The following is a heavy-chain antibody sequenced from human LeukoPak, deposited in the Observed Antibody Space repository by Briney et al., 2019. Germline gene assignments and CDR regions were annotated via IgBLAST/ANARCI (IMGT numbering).Heavy chain of an antibody. V-gene: IGHV3-48*03. CDR3: EATVTTPYYYYYMDV. CDR1: GFTFSSYE. D-gene: IGHD4-17*01. Sequence: PGGSLRLSCAASGFTFSSYEMNWVRQAPGKGLEWVSYISSSGSTIYYADSVKGRFTISRDNAKNSLYLQMNSLRAEDTAVYYCEATVTTPYYYYYMDVWGKGTTVTVSS. J-gene: IGHJ6*03. CDR2: ISSSGSTI.